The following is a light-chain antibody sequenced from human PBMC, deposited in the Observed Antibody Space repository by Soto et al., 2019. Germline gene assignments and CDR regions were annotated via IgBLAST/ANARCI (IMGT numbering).Light chain of an antibody. J-gene: IGKJ2*01. CDR3: QQSYSTPRYT. Sequence: DIQMTQSPSSLSASVGDRVTSTCRASQSISSYLNWYQQKPGKAPKLLIYAASSLQSGVPSRFSGSGSGTDFTLTISILQPEDFATYYCQQSYSTPRYTFGQGTKLEIK. CDR1: QSISSY. V-gene: IGKV1-39*01. CDR2: AAS.